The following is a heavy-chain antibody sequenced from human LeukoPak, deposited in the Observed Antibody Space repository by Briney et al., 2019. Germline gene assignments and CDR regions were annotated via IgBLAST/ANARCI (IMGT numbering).Heavy chain of an antibody. D-gene: IGHD4/OR15-4a*01. CDR1: GGSISSGDDY. CDR2: ISHSGTT. Sequence: PSDTLSLTCTVSGGSISSGDDYWTWIRQHPGKGLEWIVYISHSGTTYHNPSLKSRITISLDTSKNQFSLDLSSVTAAETAVYYCARAGWRGSNSRDALDIWGRGTVVTVSS. CDR3: ARAGWRGSNSRDALDI. J-gene: IGHJ3*02. V-gene: IGHV4-31*03.